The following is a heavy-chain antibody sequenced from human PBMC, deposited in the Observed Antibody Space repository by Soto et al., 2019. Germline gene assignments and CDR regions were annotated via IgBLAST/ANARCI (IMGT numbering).Heavy chain of an antibody. CDR2: ISAYNGNT. D-gene: IGHD3-10*01. Sequence: ASVKVSCKASGYLFISYGISWVRQAPGQGLEWMGRISAYNGNTNYAQNLQGRVTMTTDTSTSTAYMELRSLRSDDTAVYYCARDLDGSGSYYTDYWGPGTLVTVSS. CDR3: ARDLDGSGSYYTDY. J-gene: IGHJ4*02. V-gene: IGHV1-18*01. CDR1: GYLFISYG.